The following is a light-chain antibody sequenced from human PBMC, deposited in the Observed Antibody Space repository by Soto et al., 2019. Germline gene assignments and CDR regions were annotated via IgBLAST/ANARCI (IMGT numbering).Light chain of an antibody. Sequence: DLVMTQSPLSLPVTPGEPASISCRSSQSLLHSNGYNYLDWYLQKPGQSPQLLIYLGSNRASGVXDXFXDSGSGTDFTLKISRVEAEDVGVYYCMQALQTPGGITFGQGTRLEIK. CDR2: LGS. J-gene: IGKJ5*01. V-gene: IGKV2-28*01. CDR3: MQALQTPGGIT. CDR1: QSLLHSNGYNY.